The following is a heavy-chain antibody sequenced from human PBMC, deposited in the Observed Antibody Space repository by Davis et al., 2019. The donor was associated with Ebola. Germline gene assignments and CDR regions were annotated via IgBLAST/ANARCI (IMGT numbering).Heavy chain of an antibody. D-gene: IGHD2-8*01. J-gene: IGHJ3*01. CDR3: AKDEIMLDAFDV. CDR1: GFSFSNYD. CDR2: ISYDGSNK. V-gene: IGHV3-30*18. Sequence: GESLKISCAASGFSFSNYDMHWVRQAPGKGLEWVAGISYDGSNKYYADSVKGRFTVSRDNAKNSLYLQMNSLRADDTAVYYCAKDEIMLDAFDVWGQGTLVTVSS.